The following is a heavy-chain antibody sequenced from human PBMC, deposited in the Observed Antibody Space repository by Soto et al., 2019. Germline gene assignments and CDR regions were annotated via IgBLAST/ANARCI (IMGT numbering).Heavy chain of an antibody. J-gene: IGHJ4*02. Sequence: QVTLKESGPVLMKPTETLTLTCTVSGFSLSNARMGVSWIRQPPGKALEWLAHIFSNDEKSYSTSLKSRLTISKDTSKSQVVLTMTNMDPVDTATYYCARARTTVTRQVYFDYWGQGTLVTVSS. CDR1: GFSLSNARMG. D-gene: IGHD4-17*01. CDR3: ARARTTVTRQVYFDY. V-gene: IGHV2-26*01. CDR2: IFSNDEK.